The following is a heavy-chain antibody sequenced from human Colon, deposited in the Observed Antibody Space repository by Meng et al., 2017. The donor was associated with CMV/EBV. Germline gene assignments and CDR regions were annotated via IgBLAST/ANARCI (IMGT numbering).Heavy chain of an antibody. CDR3: VRDGDSGGNAGFWF. Sequence: GESLKISCAASGFTFSNYWMHWVRQAPGKGLVWVSRINRDGSDTSHADSVKGRITISRDNAKNTLYLDLNSLRDEDTAVYYCVRDGDSGGNAGFWFWGQGTLVTVSS. CDR2: INRDGSDT. D-gene: IGHD4-23*01. CDR1: GFTFSNYW. V-gene: IGHV3-74*01. J-gene: IGHJ4*02.